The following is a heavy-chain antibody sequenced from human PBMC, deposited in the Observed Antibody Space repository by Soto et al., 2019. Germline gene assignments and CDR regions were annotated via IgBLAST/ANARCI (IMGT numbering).Heavy chain of an antibody. CDR2: IYYTGST. V-gene: IGHV4-31*03. D-gene: IGHD4-17*01. J-gene: IGHJ4*02. CDR3: TRVVNTVVNFDY. Sequence: SETLSLTCTVSGGSISSGGYYWSWIRQHPGKGLEWIGYIYYTGSTYYNPSLKSRVTISVDTSKNQFFLNLSSVTAADTAVYYCTRVVNTVVNFDYWGQGTLVTVSS. CDR1: GGSISSGGYY.